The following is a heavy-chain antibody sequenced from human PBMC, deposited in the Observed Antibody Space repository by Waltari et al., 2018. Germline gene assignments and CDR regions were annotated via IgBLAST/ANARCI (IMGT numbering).Heavy chain of an antibody. V-gene: IGHV3-53*01. Sequence: EVQLVESGGGLIQPGGSLRLSCAPSGFTVSSYYMTWVLQAPGKGLEWVSVIYPGGSTYNADSVKGRFTISRDNSKNTLSLQMNSLRTEDTAMYYCARDVGSGMDVWGRGTTVTVSS. J-gene: IGHJ6*02. CDR1: GFTVSSYY. CDR2: IYPGGST. D-gene: IGHD1-26*01. CDR3: ARDVGSGMDV.